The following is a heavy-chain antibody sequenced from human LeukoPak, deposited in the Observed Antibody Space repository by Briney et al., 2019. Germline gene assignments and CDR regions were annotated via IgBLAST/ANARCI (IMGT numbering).Heavy chain of an antibody. J-gene: IGHJ4*02. Sequence: PGGSLRLSCAASGFTFSSYAMSWVRQAPGKGLEWVSAISGSGGSTYYADSVKGRFTIPRDNSKNTLYLQMNSLRAEDTAVYYCAKDQDFDDFWSGYPFDYWGQGTLVTVSS. D-gene: IGHD3-3*01. V-gene: IGHV3-23*01. CDR1: GFTFSSYA. CDR2: ISGSGGST. CDR3: AKDQDFDDFWSGYPFDY.